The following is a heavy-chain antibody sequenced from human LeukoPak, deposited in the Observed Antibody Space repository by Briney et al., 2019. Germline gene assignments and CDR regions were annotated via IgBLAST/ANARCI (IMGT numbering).Heavy chain of an antibody. CDR1: GGTFSSYA. CDR3: ARGFNYYDSSGYYFGPWY. J-gene: IGHJ4*02. D-gene: IGHD3-22*01. V-gene: IGHV1-69*01. CDR2: IIPIFGTA. Sequence: SVKVSCKASGGTFSSYAISWVRQAPGQGLEWMGGIIPIFGTANYAQKFQGRVTITADESTSTAYMELSSLRSEDTAVYYCARGFNYYDSSGYYFGPWYWGQGTLVTVSS.